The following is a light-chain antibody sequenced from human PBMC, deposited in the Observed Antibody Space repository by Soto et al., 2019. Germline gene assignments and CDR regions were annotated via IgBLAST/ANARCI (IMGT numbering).Light chain of an antibody. V-gene: IGKV3-20*01. CDR3: QQYVSSPPIT. CDR2: GAS. J-gene: IGKJ5*01. Sequence: EIGLTQSPGTLSLSPGERAIVSCRASQSVNSSKLAWYQQKPGQAPRLLIYGASSRASGIPDRFSGSGSGTDFTLTISRLEPEDFAVYYCQQYVSSPPITFGQGTRLEIK. CDR1: QSVNSSK.